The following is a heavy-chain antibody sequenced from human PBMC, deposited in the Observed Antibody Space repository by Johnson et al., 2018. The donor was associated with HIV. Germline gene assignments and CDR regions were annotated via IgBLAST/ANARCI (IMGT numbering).Heavy chain of an antibody. V-gene: IGHV3-20*04. D-gene: IGHD3-22*01. CDR2: INWNGGST. Sequence: VQLVESGGGVVQPGRSLRLSCGGSGFTFRNYDLHWVRQAPGKGLEWVSGINWNGGSTGYADSVKGRFTISRDNAKNSLYLQMNSLRDEDTAVYYCARRAYYYDSSGYYSHAFDIWGQGTMVTVSS. CDR1: GFTFRNYD. J-gene: IGHJ3*02. CDR3: ARRAYYYDSSGYYSHAFDI.